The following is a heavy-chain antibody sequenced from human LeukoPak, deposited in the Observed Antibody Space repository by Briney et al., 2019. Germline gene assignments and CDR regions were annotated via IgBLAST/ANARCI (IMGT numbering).Heavy chain of an antibody. D-gene: IGHD3-22*01. V-gene: IGHV3-53*05. CDR2: LYSGGST. CDR1: GFTVSSNY. J-gene: IGHJ4*02. Sequence: PGGSLRLSCAASGFTVSSNYMSWVRQAPGKGLEWVSVLYSGGSTYYADSVKGRFTISRDNSKNTLYLQMNSLRAEDTAVYYCAKDGYYYDSSGYRADYWGQGTLVTVSS. CDR3: AKDGYYYDSSGYRADY.